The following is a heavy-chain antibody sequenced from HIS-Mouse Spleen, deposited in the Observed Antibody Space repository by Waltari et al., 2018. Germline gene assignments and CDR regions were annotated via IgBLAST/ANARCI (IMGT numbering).Heavy chain of an antibody. CDR3: ARWGGLGSLDAFDI. V-gene: IGHV1-69*04. CDR2: IIPILGIA. J-gene: IGHJ3*02. Sequence: QVQLVQSGAEVKKPGSSVRVSCRSSGGPFSSYAISWVRQAPGQGLEWMGRIIPILGIANYAQKFQGRVTITADKSTSTAYMELSSLRSEDTAVYYCARWGGLGSLDAFDIWGQGTMVTVSS. D-gene: IGHD2-21*02. CDR1: GGPFSSYA.